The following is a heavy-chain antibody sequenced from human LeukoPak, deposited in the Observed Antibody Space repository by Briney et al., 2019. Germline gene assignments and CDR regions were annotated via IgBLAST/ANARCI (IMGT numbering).Heavy chain of an antibody. Sequence: PGGSLRLSCAASGLTFSSYSMNWLRQAPGKGLEWVSYISPSSSTVYYADSVKCRFTISRDNAKNSLYLEMNSLRDEDTAVYYCARDSATIGVYWYFDLWGRGTLVIVSS. CDR3: ARDSATIGVYWYFDL. CDR2: ISPSSSTV. V-gene: IGHV3-48*02. J-gene: IGHJ2*01. D-gene: IGHD5-12*01. CDR1: GLTFSSYS.